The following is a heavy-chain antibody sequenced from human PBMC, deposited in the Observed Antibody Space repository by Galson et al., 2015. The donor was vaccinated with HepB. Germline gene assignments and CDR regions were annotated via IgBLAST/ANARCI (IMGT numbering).Heavy chain of an antibody. CDR2: IYYSGST. CDR1: GGSISSGGYY. CDR3: ARVDGYLNAFDI. J-gene: IGHJ3*02. D-gene: IGHD5-24*01. V-gene: IGHV4-31*03. Sequence: TLSLTCTVSGGSISSGGYYWSWIRQHPGKGLEWIGYIYYSGSTYYNPSLKSRVTISVDTSKNQFSLKLSSVTAADTAVYYCARVDGYLNAFDIWGQGTMVTVSS.